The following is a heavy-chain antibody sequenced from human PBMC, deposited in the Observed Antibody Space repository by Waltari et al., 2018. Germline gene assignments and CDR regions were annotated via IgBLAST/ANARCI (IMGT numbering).Heavy chain of an antibody. CDR2: IIPIFGTA. Sequence: QVQLVQSGAEVKKPGSSVKVSCKASGGTFSSYAISWVRQAPGQGLEWMGGIIPIFGTANDAQKFQGRDTITTDESTRTADMELSSLRSEDTAVYSWASGSSSMGPDYWGQGTLVTVSS. V-gene: IGHV1-69*05. CDR3: ASGSSSMGPDY. J-gene: IGHJ4*02. CDR1: GGTFSSYA. D-gene: IGHD6-13*01.